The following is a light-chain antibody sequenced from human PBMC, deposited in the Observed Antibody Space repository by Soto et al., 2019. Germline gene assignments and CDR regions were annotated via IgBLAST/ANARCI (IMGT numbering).Light chain of an antibody. J-gene: IGLJ1*01. V-gene: IGLV2-14*01. Sequence: QSVLTQPDSVSGSPGQSITISCTGTSSDIGAYNYVSWYQQHPGKAPKLLIYEVTNRPSGVSDRFSGSKSGNTASLTISGLQAEDEANYYCNSYTTLSNRVFGTGTKLTVL. CDR2: EVT. CDR3: NSYTTLSNRV. CDR1: SSDIGAYNY.